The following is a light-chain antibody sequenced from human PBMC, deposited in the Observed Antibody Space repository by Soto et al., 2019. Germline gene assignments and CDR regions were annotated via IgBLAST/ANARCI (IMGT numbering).Light chain of an antibody. CDR2: GAS. CDR3: QQYGSSGT. Sequence: EIVLTQSPATLSSFPGDRVTLSCRASQYINTRLAWYQHRLGQAPRLLIYGASNRATGIPDRFSGSGSGTDFTLTISRLEPEDFAVYYCQQYGSSGTLGQGTKVDIK. V-gene: IGKV3-20*01. CDR1: QYINTR. J-gene: IGKJ1*01.